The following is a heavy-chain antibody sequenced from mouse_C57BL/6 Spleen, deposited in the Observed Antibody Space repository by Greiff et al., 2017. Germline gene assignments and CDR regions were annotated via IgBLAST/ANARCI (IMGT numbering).Heavy chain of an antibody. CDR1: GYTFTSYG. CDR2: IYPRSGNT. D-gene: IGHD2-5*01. V-gene: IGHV1-81*01. CDR3: ARSSSNYPYYFDY. J-gene: IGHJ2*01. Sequence: QVQLQQSGAELVRPGASVKLSCKASGYTFTSYGISWVKQRTGQGLEWIGEIYPRSGNTYYNEKFKGKATLTADKSSSTAYMELRSLTSEDSAVYVCARSSSNYPYYFDYWGQGTTLTVSA.